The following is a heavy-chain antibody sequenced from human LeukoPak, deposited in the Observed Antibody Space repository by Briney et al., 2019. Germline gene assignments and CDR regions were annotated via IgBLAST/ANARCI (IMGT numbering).Heavy chain of an antibody. CDR2: IYSDGTT. D-gene: IGHD1-26*01. CDR1: GFTVSNNY. CDR3: ATDAYSASPQNAY. J-gene: IGHJ4*02. Sequence: GGSLRLSCAASGFTVSNNYMTCFRQAPGTGLQWVSLIYSDGTTYYADSVKGRFTVSRDNSKNTLYLQMNGLRAEDMAVYYCATDAYSASPQNAYWGQGTLVTVSS. V-gene: IGHV3-53*01.